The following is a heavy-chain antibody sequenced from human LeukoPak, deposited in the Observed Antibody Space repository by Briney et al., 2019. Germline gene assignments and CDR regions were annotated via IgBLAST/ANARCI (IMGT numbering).Heavy chain of an antibody. CDR2: ISGSGGST. CDR1: GFTFRSYA. J-gene: IGHJ3*02. D-gene: IGHD2-2*02. V-gene: IGHV3-23*01. CDR3: ANILLYRGAFDI. Sequence: GGSLRLSCAASGFTFRSYAMSWVRQAPGKGLEWVSAISGSGGSTYYADSVKGRFTISRDNSKNTLYLQMNSLRAEDTAVYYCANILLYRGAFDIWGQGTMVTVSS.